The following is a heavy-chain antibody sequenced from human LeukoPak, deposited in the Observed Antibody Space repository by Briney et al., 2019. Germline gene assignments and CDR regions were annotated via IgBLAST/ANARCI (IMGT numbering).Heavy chain of an antibody. CDR2: INHSGST. Sequence: SETLSLTCAVYGGSFSGYYWSWIRQPPGKGLEWIGEINHSGSTNYNPSLKSRVTISVDTSKNQFSLKLSSVTAADTAVYYCARDRATVTTPGWFDPWGQGTLVTVSS. CDR3: ARDRATVTTPGWFDP. D-gene: IGHD4-17*01. CDR1: GGSFSGYY. J-gene: IGHJ5*02. V-gene: IGHV4-34*01.